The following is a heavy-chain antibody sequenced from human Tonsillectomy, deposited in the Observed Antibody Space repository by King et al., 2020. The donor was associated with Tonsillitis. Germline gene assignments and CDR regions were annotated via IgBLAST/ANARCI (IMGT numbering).Heavy chain of an antibody. CDR3: ARGRGISPWGGSGTAYFDY. D-gene: IGHD3-10*01. Sequence: QLQESGPGLVKPSETLSLTCTVSGGSISSYYWSWIRQPPGKGLEWIGYIYYSGSTNSNPSLKSRVTISVDTSKNQFSLKLISVTASATAVYYCARGRGISPWGGSGTAYFDYWGQGTLVTVSS. CDR1: GGSISSYY. J-gene: IGHJ4*02. CDR2: IYYSGST. V-gene: IGHV4-59*01.